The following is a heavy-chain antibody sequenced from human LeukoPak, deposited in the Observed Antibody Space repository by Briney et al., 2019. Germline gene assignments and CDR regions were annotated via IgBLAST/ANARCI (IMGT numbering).Heavy chain of an antibody. Sequence: GGSLRLSCAASGFTFSSYEMNWVRQALGKGLEWVSYISSSGSTIYYADSVKGRFTISRDNAKNSLYLQMNSLRAEDTAVYYCARADSSSWEGYYYYGMDVWGQGTTVTVSS. V-gene: IGHV3-48*03. J-gene: IGHJ6*02. CDR2: ISSSGSTI. D-gene: IGHD6-6*01. CDR3: ARADSSSWEGYYYYGMDV. CDR1: GFTFSSYE.